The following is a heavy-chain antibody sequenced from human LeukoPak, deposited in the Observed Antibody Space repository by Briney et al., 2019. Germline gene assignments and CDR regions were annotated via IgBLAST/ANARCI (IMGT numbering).Heavy chain of an antibody. D-gene: IGHD1-1*01. CDR3: AKGRVGNSALRSGVDV. CDR1: GFTFSTYG. CDR2: ISYDGGIQ. J-gene: IGHJ6*02. Sequence: HPGGSLRLSCAASGFTFSTYGMHWVRQAPGKGLEWVAIISYDGGIQYYADSVKGRFTISRDNSKITVYLQMNSLRPEDTAVYYCAKGRVGNSALRSGVDVWGQGTTVTVSS. V-gene: IGHV3-30*18.